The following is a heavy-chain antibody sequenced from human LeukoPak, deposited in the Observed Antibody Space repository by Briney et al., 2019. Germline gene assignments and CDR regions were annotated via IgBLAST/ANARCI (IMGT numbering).Heavy chain of an antibody. CDR1: GYTFTSYG. CDR3: ARDHCGTTSCNASEI. Sequence: GASVKVSCKASGYTFTSYGISWVRQAPGQGLGWMGWISAYNGNTNYAQKLQGRVIMTTETSASTVYMELNSLTSDDTAVYYCARDHCGTTSCNASEIWGQGTMVTVSS. CDR2: ISAYNGNT. V-gene: IGHV1-18*01. J-gene: IGHJ3*02. D-gene: IGHD2-2*01.